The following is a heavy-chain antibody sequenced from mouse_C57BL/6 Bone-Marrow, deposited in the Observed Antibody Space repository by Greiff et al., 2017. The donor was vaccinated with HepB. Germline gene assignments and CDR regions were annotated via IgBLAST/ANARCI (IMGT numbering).Heavy chain of an antibody. J-gene: IGHJ2*01. Sequence: EVMLVESGGGLVQPGGSMKLSCAASGFTFSDAWMDWVRQSPEKGLEWVAEIRNKANNHATYYAESVKGRFTISRDDSKSSVYLQMNSLRAEDTGIYYCTGRYYDYDAHFDYWGQGTTLTVSS. V-gene: IGHV6-6*01. CDR2: IRNKANNHAT. CDR3: TGRYYDYDAHFDY. D-gene: IGHD2-4*01. CDR1: GFTFSDAW.